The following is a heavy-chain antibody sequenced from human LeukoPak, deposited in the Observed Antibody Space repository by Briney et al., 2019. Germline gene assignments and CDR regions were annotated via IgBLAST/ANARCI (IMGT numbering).Heavy chain of an antibody. D-gene: IGHD5-24*01. CDR1: GFTVSRNY. Sequence: GGSLRLSCAASGFTVSRNYMSWVRQAPGKGLEWVSVIYSGSGTYYTDSVKGRFTISRDNSKNTLFLQMNSLRAEDTAVYYCARHDGDAFDIWGQGTMVTVSS. J-gene: IGHJ3*02. CDR3: ARHDGDAFDI. CDR2: IYSGSGT. V-gene: IGHV3-66*04.